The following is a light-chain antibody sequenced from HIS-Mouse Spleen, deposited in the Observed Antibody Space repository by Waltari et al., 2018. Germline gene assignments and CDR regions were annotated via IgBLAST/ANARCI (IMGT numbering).Light chain of an antibody. J-gene: IGLJ2*01. CDR3: QSYDSRLSGVV. V-gene: IGLV1-40*01. CDR1: SSNIGAGYD. CDR2: GKS. Sequence: QSVLTQPPSVSGAPGQRVTISCTGSSSNIGAGYDVHWYQQLPGTAPKLLIYGKSKRPSGVPDRLPGSKSGTSASLAITGLQAEDEADYYCQSYDSRLSGVVFGGGTKLTVL.